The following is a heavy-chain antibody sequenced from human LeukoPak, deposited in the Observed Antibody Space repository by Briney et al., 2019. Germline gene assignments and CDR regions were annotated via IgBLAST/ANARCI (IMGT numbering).Heavy chain of an antibody. V-gene: IGHV3-23*01. CDR2: ISYSGGRT. D-gene: IGHD2-2*01. CDR3: AKGGVVVVPAAMPFDY. CDR1: GFTFSSYA. Sequence: PGGSLRLSCAASGFTFSSYAMIWVRQAPGKGLEWVSAISYSGGRTYYADSVKGRFTISRDNSKNTLYPQMNSLRAEDTAVYYCAKGGVVVVPAAMPFDYWGQGTLVPVST. J-gene: IGHJ4*02.